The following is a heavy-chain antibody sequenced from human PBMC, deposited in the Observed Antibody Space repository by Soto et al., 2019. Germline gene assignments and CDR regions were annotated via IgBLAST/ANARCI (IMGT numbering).Heavy chain of an antibody. D-gene: IGHD2-2*02. CDR1: GYTLTELS. CDR2: FDPEDGET. J-gene: IGHJ6*03. V-gene: IGHV1-24*01. Sequence: ASVKVSCKVSGYTLTELSMHCVRQAPGKGLEWMGGFDPEDGETIYAQKFQGRVTMTEDTSTDTAYMELSSLRSEDTAVYYCATVYRKYQLLYGDYYYMDVWGKGTTVTVSS. CDR3: ATVYRKYQLLYGDYYYMDV.